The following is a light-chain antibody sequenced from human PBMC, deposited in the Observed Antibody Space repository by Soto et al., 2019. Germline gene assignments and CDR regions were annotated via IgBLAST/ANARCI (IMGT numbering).Light chain of an antibody. CDR3: QQYYSYPVT. Sequence: DLQMTQSPSTLSASVGDRVTITCRASQSISTWLAWYQQKPGKAPKLLIYKASSLVNGVPSRFSGSGSGTEFTLTISSLQPDDFATYYCQQYYSYPVTFGGGTKVEIK. V-gene: IGKV1-5*03. J-gene: IGKJ4*01. CDR1: QSISTW. CDR2: KAS.